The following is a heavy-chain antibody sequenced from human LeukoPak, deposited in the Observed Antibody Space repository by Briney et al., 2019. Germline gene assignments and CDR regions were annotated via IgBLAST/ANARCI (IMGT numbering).Heavy chain of an antibody. CDR3: VRFALTSSLDH. CDR2: IYPGYSDA. D-gene: IGHD6-13*01. V-gene: IGHV5-51*01. Sequence: GESLKISCKISGYKLTNNWIGWVRQVPGKGLEWMGPIYPGYSDAKYSPSFQGQVTLSVDASISTAYLQLSGLRASDPAIYYCVRFALTSSLDHWGQGTLVTVSS. J-gene: IGHJ5*02. CDR1: GYKLTNNW.